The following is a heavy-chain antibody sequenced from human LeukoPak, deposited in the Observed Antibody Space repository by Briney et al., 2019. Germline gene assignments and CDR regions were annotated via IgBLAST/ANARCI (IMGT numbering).Heavy chain of an antibody. CDR2: FDPEDGET. D-gene: IGHD2-2*01. Sequence: ASVKVSCKVSGYTLTELSMHWVRQAPGKGLEWMGGFDPEDGETIYAQKFQGRVTMTEDTSTDTAYMELSSLRSEDTAVYYCATDLGGYCSSTSCFIFAWGQGTLVTVSS. CDR3: ATDLGGYCSSTSCFIFA. J-gene: IGHJ4*02. CDR1: GYTLTELS. V-gene: IGHV1-24*01.